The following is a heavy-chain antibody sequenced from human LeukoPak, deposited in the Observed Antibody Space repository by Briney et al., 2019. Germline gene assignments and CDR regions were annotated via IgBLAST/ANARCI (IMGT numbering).Heavy chain of an antibody. J-gene: IGHJ4*02. CDR1: GFTFSSYW. Sequence: GGSLRLSCAASGFTFSSYWMSWVRQAPGKGLEWVANIKQDGSEKYYVDSVKGRSTISKDNAEKSLYLQMNSLRAEDTAVYYCARERYSSGASNFDYWGQGTLVIVSS. CDR2: IKQDGSEK. V-gene: IGHV3-7*01. D-gene: IGHD6-19*01. CDR3: ARERYSSGASNFDY.